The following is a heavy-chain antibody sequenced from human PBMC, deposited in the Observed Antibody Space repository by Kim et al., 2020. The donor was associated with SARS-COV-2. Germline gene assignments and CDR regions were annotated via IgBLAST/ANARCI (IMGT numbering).Heavy chain of an antibody. Sequence: GGSLRLSCAASGFTITRYSMSWVRQAPGKGLEWISYITSSSSIYYADSVKGRFTISRDNAKNSLYLQMNSLRDEDTAVYYCVRPPFIDGRDAFYWYFDLGGRRTLVAVAS. CDR2: ITSSSSI. CDR1: GFTITRYS. CDR3: VRPPFIDGRDAFYWYFDL. D-gene: IGHD1-26*01. V-gene: IGHV3-48*02. J-gene: IGHJ2*01.